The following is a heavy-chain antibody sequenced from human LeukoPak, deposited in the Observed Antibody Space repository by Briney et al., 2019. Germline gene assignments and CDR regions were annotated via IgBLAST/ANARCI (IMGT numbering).Heavy chain of an antibody. J-gene: IGHJ5*02. Sequence: SETLSLTCTVSGGSISSSNYYWVWIRQPPGKGLEWIGSFYYSGSTYYNPSLKSRVTISVDTSKNQFSLKLSSVTAADTAVYYCASYSSVNNWFDPWGQGTLVTVSS. D-gene: IGHD6-19*01. CDR1: GGSISSSNYY. CDR2: FYYSGST. V-gene: IGHV4-39*01. CDR3: ASYSSVNNWFDP.